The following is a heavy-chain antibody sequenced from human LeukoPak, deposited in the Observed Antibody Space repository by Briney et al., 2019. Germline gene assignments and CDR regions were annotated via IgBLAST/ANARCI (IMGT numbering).Heavy chain of an antibody. Sequence: SETLSLTCAVSGGSISSSNWWSWVRQPPGKGLEWIGEIYHSGSTNYNPSLKSRVTISVDTSKNQFSLKLSPVTAADTAVYYCARDFIGGGRDGYNYGFDYWGQGTLVTVSS. CDR1: GGSISSSNW. V-gene: IGHV4-4*02. D-gene: IGHD5-24*01. CDR2: IYHSGST. J-gene: IGHJ4*02. CDR3: ARDFIGGGRDGYNYGFDY.